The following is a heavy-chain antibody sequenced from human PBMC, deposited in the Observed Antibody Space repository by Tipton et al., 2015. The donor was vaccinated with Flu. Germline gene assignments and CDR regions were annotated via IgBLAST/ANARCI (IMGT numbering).Heavy chain of an antibody. V-gene: IGHV3-7*01. J-gene: IGHJ4*02. CDR3: ACLYRGSKGFDY. CDR1: GFTFSSYW. D-gene: IGHD1-26*01. CDR2: IKQDGSEK. Sequence: SLRLSCVGSGFTFSSYWMSWVRQAPGKGLEWVANIKQDGSEKYYVDSVKGRFTISRDNAKNSLYLQMNSLRAEDTAVYYCACLYRGSKGFDYWGQGTLVTVSS.